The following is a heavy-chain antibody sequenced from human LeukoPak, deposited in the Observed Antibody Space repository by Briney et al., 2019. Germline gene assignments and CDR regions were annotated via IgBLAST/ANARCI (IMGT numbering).Heavy chain of an antibody. D-gene: IGHD3-22*01. J-gene: IGHJ4*02. CDR1: GYTFTSYA. V-gene: IGHV1-3*01. Sequence: GASVKVSCKASGYTFTSYAMHWVRQAPGQRLEWMGWINAGNGNTKYSQKFQGRVTITRDTSASTAYMELSSLRSEDTAVYYCARVAAYDSSGYIFDYWGQGTLVTVSS. CDR2: INAGNGNT. CDR3: ARVAAYDSSGYIFDY.